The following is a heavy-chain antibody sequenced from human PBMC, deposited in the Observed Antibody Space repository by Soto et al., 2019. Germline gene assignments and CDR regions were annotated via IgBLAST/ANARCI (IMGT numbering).Heavy chain of an antibody. CDR1: GFTISSNY. CDR3: ARDHSGYSNHYYGMDV. Sequence: GGSLRLSCAASGFTISSNYMSWVRQAPGKGLEWVSVIYSGGSTYYADSVKGRFTISRDNSKNTLYLQMNSLRAEDTAVYYCARDHSGYSNHYYGMDVWGQGTTVTVSS. J-gene: IGHJ6*02. V-gene: IGHV3-53*01. CDR2: IYSGGST. D-gene: IGHD4-4*01.